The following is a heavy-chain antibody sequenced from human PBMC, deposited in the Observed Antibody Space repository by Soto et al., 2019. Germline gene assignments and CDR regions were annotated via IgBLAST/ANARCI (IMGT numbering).Heavy chain of an antibody. CDR1: GYTFTSYA. CDR3: ARMAANWFDP. V-gene: IGHV1-3*01. D-gene: IGHD6-13*01. CDR2: LNAGNGNT. J-gene: IGHJ5*02. Sequence: QVQLVQSGAEVKKTGASVKVSCKASGYTFTSYAMHWVRQAPGQRLEWMGWLNAGNGNTKYSQKFQGRVTITRDTSASTAYMELSSLRSEDTAVYYCARMAANWFDPWGQGTLVTVSS.